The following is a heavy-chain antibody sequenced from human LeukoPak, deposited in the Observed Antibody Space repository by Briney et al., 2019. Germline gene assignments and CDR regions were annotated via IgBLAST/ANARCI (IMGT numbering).Heavy chain of an antibody. CDR2: ISGSGGST. CDR3: ASAGLVRGAFDI. J-gene: IGHJ3*02. V-gene: IGHV3-23*01. Sequence: PGGSLRLSCAASGFTFSSYAVSWVRQAPGKGLEWVSAISGSGGSTYYADSVKGRFTVSRDNSKNTLYLQMNSLRAEDTAVYYCASAGLVRGAFDIWGQGTMVTVSS. CDR1: GFTFSSYA. D-gene: IGHD6-19*01.